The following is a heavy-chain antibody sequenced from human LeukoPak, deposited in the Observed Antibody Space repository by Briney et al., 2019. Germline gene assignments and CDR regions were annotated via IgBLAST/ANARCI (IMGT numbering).Heavy chain of an antibody. V-gene: IGHV4-39*01. D-gene: IGHD6-13*01. Sequence: SETLSLTCTVSGGSISSSSYYWGWIRQPPGKGLEWIGSIYYSGSTYYNPSLKSRVTISVDTSKNQFSLKLSSVTAADTAVYYCARHVFRSSYLGDYFDYWGQGTLVTVSS. CDR2: IYYSGST. CDR1: GGSISSSSYY. J-gene: IGHJ4*02. CDR3: ARHVFRSSYLGDYFDY.